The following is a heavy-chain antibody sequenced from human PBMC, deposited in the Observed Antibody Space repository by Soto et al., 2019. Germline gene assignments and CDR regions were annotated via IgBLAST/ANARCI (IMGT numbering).Heavy chain of an antibody. D-gene: IGHD5-12*01. CDR2: ISWNSGYI. J-gene: IGHJ4*02. V-gene: IGHV3-9*01. CDR1: GFTFDDYA. CDR3: AKSQEMATIIGFFDY. Sequence: GGSLRLACAASGFTFDDYAMHWVRQVPGQGLEWVAGISWNSGYIGYADSVKGRFTISRDNAKNSLYLQMNSLRAEDTALYYCAKSQEMATIIGFFDYWGPGTLVTVSS.